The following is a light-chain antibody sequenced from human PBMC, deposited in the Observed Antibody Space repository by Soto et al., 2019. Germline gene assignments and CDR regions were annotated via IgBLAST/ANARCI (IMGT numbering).Light chain of an antibody. Sequence: EFVLTQSPGTLSLSPGERATLSCRASQTVRNNYLAWYQQKPGHAPRLLIYDASSRATGIPDRFSGGGSGTDFTLTISRLEHEDFAVYYCQQFSSYPLTFGGGTKVEIK. CDR1: QTVRNNY. V-gene: IGKV3-20*01. CDR3: QQFSSYPLT. CDR2: DAS. J-gene: IGKJ4*01.